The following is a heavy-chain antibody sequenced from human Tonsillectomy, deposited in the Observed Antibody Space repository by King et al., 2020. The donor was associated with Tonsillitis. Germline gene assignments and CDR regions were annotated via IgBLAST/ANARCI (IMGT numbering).Heavy chain of an antibody. CDR3: AKIGTAYGAFDI. D-gene: IGHD3-10*01. CDR2: ISPNSGGT. V-gene: IGHV1-2*02. Sequence: VQLVESGAEVKKPGASVKVSCKAAGYTFTGYHMHWVRQARGQGLEWMGWISPNSGGTNYAQMFQSRVTMTRDTSITTAYMELSGLRSDDTAVYYCAKIGTAYGAFDIWGQGTMVTVSS. CDR1: GYTFTGYH. J-gene: IGHJ3*02.